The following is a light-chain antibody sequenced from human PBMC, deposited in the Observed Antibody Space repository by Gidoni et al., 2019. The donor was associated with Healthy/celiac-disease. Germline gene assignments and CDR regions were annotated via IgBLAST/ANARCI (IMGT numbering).Light chain of an antibody. Sequence: SHVLTQPPPVSVAPGKTARITCGGNNIGSKSVHWYQQKPGQAPVLVVYDDSDRPSGIPERFSGSNSGNTATLTISRVEAGDEADYYCQVWDSSSDHPVVFGGGTKLTVL. V-gene: IGLV3-21*03. CDR2: DDS. CDR1: NIGSKS. CDR3: QVWDSSSDHPVV. J-gene: IGLJ2*01.